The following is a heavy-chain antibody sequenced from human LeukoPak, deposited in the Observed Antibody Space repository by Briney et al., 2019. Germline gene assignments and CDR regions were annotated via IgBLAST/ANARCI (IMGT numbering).Heavy chain of an antibody. CDR1: GFTFSSYS. CDR3: ARDLGDFSSHAFDY. J-gene: IGHJ4*02. Sequence: GGSLRLSCAASGFTFSSYSMNWVRQAPGKGLEWVSYISSSSTIYYADSVMGRFTISRDNAKNSLYLQMNSLRDEDTAVYYCARDLGDFSSHAFDYWGQGTLVTVSS. V-gene: IGHV3-48*02. CDR2: ISSSSTI. D-gene: IGHD2/OR15-2a*01.